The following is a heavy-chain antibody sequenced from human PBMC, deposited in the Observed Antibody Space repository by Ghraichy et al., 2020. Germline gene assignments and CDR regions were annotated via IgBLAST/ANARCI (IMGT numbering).Heavy chain of an antibody. J-gene: IGHJ6*02. Sequence: ASVKVSCKVSGYTFSDYYLHWVRQAPGQGLEWMGRVNPDNGGTDDAQNFQDRVTISRDASMSTVYMEMRRLRSDDKAVYYCARQGVGLIRGYYYNLDVWGQGTTVTFSS. CDR3: ARQGVGLIRGYYYNLDV. D-gene: IGHD3-10*01. CDR2: VNPDNGGT. CDR1: GYTFSDYY. V-gene: IGHV1-2*06.